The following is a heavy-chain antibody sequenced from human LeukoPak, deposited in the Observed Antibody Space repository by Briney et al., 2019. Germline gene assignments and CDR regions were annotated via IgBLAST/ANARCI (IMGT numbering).Heavy chain of an antibody. D-gene: IGHD3-3*01. CDR2: IIPIFGTA. CDR3: ARVSCPFWSGCYYYMDV. CDR1: GGTFSSYA. J-gene: IGHJ6*03. V-gene: IGHV1-69*05. Sequence: GSSVKVSCKASGGTFSSYAISWVRQAPGQGLEWMGGIIPIFGTANYAQKFQGRVTITTDESTSTAYMELSSLRSEDTAVYYCARVSCPFWSGCYYYMDVWGKGTTVTVSS.